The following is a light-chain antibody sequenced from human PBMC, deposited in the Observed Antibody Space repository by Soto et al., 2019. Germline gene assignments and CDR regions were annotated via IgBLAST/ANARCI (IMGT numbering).Light chain of an antibody. CDR3: LQHNSYAQT. CDR2: AAS. Sequence: DIQMTQSPSSLSASVGDRVTITCRASQGIRDALGWYQQKPGKAPKRLIYAASSLQSGVPSRFSVSGSGTEFTLTISSLQPEYFATYYCLQHNSYAQTFGRGTKVDIK. CDR1: QGIRDA. V-gene: IGKV1-17*01. J-gene: IGKJ4*02.